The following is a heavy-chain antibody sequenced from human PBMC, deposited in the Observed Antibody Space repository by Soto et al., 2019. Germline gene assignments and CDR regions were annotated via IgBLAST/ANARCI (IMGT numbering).Heavy chain of an antibody. D-gene: IGHD5-18*01. CDR2: IIPIFGTA. V-gene: IGHV1-69*06. CDR1: GGTFSSCA. CDR3: ARHLDTAMVGRDYYYYYGMDV. J-gene: IGHJ6*02. Sequence: SVKVSCKASGGTFSSCAISWVRQAPGQGLEWMGCIIPIFGTANYAQKFQGRVTITADKSTSTAYMELSSLRSEDTAVYYCARHLDTAMVGRDYYYYYGMDVGGQGTTVTVSS.